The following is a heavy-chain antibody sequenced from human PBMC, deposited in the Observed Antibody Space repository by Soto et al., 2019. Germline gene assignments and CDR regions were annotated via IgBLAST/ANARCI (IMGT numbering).Heavy chain of an antibody. Sequence: ESLKISFKGSGYSFTSYWIGVVRQMPGKGLEWMGIIYPGDSDTSYSQSFHGQVTISADKSISTAYLQWSTLKASDTAIYYCARQASASGFDIWGQGTMVTVSS. CDR1: GYSFTSYW. CDR2: IYPGDSDT. CDR3: ARQASASGFDI. J-gene: IGHJ3*02. D-gene: IGHD3-10*01. V-gene: IGHV5-51*01.